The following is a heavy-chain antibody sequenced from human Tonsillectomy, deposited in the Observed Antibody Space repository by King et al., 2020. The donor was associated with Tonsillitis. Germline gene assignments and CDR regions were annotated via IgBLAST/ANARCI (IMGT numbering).Heavy chain of an antibody. CDR3: ARDAYYGSGSYYSPYYYYGMDV. Sequence: VQLVESGGGLVQPGGSLRLSCAASGFTVSSDYMSWVRQAPGKGLEWVSVIYSGGSTYYADSVKGRFTISRDNSKNTLYLQMNSLRAEDTAGYYCARDAYYGSGSYYSPYYYYGMDVWGQGTTVTVSS. D-gene: IGHD3-10*01. CDR1: GFTVSSDY. V-gene: IGHV3-66*01. J-gene: IGHJ6*02. CDR2: IYSGGST.